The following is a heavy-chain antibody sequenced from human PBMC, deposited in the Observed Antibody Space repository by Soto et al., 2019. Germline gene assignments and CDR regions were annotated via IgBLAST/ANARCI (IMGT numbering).Heavy chain of an antibody. Sequence: EVQLVESGGGLVQPGGSLRLSCAASGFTVSSNYMSWVRQAPGKGLEWVSVIYSGGSTNYDDSVKGRFIISRDNNNNKQNLQMNSLRAEDTAVYDCASTPVPGIAGAVTVLWLDPWGQGTLVTVSS. J-gene: IGHJ5*02. V-gene: IGHV3-66*01. CDR2: IYSGGST. D-gene: IGHD6-13*01. CDR1: GFTVSSNY. CDR3: ASTPVPGIAGAVTVLWLDP.